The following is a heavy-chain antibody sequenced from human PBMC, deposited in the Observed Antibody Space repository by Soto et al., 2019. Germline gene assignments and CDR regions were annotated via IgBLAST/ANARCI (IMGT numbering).Heavy chain of an antibody. CDR2: IFHSGNT. CDR3: TRRTWGMDV. D-gene: IGHD2-8*01. V-gene: IGHV4-4*02. Sequence: QVQLQESGPGLVKPSGTLSLTCAVPSGSIDTTNWWSWVRQPPGKGLEWIGEIFHSGNTYYNPSLGTRVAISVDTSKNQSPLSRRSVTPANTAVYYCTRRTWGMDVWGQGTTVSVSS. J-gene: IGHJ6*02. CDR1: SGSIDTTNW.